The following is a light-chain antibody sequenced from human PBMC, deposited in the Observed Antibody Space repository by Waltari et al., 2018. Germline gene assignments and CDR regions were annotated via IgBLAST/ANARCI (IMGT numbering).Light chain of an antibody. CDR3: CSYAGSSTYVV. CDR1: SSDVGSYNL. V-gene: IGLV2-23*02. J-gene: IGLJ2*01. Sequence: QSALTPPASVSGSPGQSITIPCPGTSSDVGSYNLFSWYQQHPGKAPKIMIYEVSKRPSGVSNRFSGSKSGNTASLTISGLQAEDEADYYCCSYAGSSTYVVFGGGTKLTVL. CDR2: EVS.